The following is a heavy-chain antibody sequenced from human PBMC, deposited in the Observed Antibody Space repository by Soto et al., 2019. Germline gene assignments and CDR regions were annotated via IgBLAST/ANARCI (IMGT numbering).Heavy chain of an antibody. Sequence: VASVKVSCKASGGTFSSYAISWVRQAPGQGLEWMGGIIPIFGTANYAQKFQGRVTITADESTSTAYMELSSLRSEDTAVYYCARVWVERYFDYWGQGTLVTVSS. J-gene: IGHJ4*02. D-gene: IGHD1-1*01. CDR3: ARVWVERYFDY. CDR2: IIPIFGTA. CDR1: GGTFSSYA. V-gene: IGHV1-69*13.